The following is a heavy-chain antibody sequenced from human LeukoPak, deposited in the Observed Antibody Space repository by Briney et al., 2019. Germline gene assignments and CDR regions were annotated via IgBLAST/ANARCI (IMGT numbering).Heavy chain of an antibody. D-gene: IGHD3-10*01. Sequence: GGSLRLSCAASGLTFSSYGMHWVRQAPGKGLEWVAVISYDGSNKYYVDSVKGRFTISRDNSKNTLSLQMNSLRVEDTAVYYCVGRSSGSYVAAFDIWGQGTMVTVSS. J-gene: IGHJ3*02. CDR2: ISYDGSNK. CDR1: GLTFSSYG. CDR3: VGRSSGSYVAAFDI. V-gene: IGHV3-30*03.